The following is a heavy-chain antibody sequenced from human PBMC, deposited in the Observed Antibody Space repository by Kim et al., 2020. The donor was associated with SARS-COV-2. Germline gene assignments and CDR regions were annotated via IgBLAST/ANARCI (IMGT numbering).Heavy chain of an antibody. Sequence: GGSLRLSCATSGFTFSDHYISWIRQAAGKGLEWISYISDRGSNKYYAESVEGRFTISRDNAKNKVYLQMDGLRAEDTAVYYCERDGQTSMYIGRAVWGQG. CDR2: ISDRGSNK. J-gene: IGHJ6*02. D-gene: IGHD1-1*01. CDR1: GFTFSDHY. V-gene: IGHV3-11*01. CDR3: ERDGQTSMYIGRAV.